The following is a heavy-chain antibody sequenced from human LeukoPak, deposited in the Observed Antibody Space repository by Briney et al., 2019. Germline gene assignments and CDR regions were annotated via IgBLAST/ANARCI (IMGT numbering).Heavy chain of an antibody. J-gene: IGHJ4*02. CDR2: ISYDGSNK. Sequence: PGGSLRLSCAASGFTFSSYAMHWVRQAPGKGLEWVAVISYDGSNKYYADSVKGRFTISRDNSKNTLYLQMNSLRAEDTAVYYCARDFKAGYDFWSGYPPPSYWGQGTLVTVSS. CDR1: GFTFSSYA. D-gene: IGHD3-3*01. V-gene: IGHV3-30-3*01. CDR3: ARDFKAGYDFWSGYPPPSY.